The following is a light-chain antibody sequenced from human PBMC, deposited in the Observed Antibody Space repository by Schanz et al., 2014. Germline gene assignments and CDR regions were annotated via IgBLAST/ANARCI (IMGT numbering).Light chain of an antibody. J-gene: IGKJ1*01. Sequence: DIQMTQSPSTLSASVGDRVTITCRASQSISSWLAWYQQKPGKAPKLLIYDASSLESGVPSRFSGSGSGTEFTLTISSLQPDDFATYYCQQYTSYRWTFGQGTEVEIK. CDR2: DAS. V-gene: IGKV1-5*01. CDR1: QSISSW. CDR3: QQYTSYRWT.